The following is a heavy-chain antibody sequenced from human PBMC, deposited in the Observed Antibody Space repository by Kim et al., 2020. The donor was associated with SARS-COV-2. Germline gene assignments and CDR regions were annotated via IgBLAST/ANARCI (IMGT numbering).Heavy chain of an antibody. D-gene: IGHD4-17*01. J-gene: IGHJ6*02. CDR2: ISYDGSNK. Sequence: LSLTCAASGFPFSSYAMHWVRQAPGKGLEWVAVISYDGSNKYYADSVKGRFTISRDNSKNTLYLQMNSLRAEDTAVYYCARVLNGDYAPVYYGMDVWGQGTTVTVSS. V-gene: IGHV3-30*04. CDR3: ARVLNGDYAPVYYGMDV. CDR1: GFPFSSYA.